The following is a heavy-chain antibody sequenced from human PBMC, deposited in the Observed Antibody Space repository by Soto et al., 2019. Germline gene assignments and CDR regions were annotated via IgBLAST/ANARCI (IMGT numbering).Heavy chain of an antibody. Sequence: EVQLLESGGGLVQPGGSLRLSCAASGFTFSSYAMRWVRQAPVKGLEWVSAISGSGGSTYYADSVKGRFTISRDNSKNTLYLQMNSLREEDTVVYYCARRGSGSYYDYWGQGTLVTVSS. J-gene: IGHJ4*02. V-gene: IGHV3-23*01. CDR1: GFTFSSYA. D-gene: IGHD1-26*01. CDR2: ISGSGGST. CDR3: ARRGSGSYYDY.